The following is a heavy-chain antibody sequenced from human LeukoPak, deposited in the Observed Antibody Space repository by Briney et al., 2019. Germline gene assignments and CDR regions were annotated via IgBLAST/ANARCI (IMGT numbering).Heavy chain of an antibody. D-gene: IGHD6-13*01. CDR1: GFTFSSYS. Sequence: GGSLRLSCADSGFTFSSYSMNWVRQAPGKGREWVSCISSSSDYIYYADSVKGRFTISRDNAKNSLYLQMNSLRAEDTAMYYCARVEEAAAFNPWGQGTLVTVSS. CDR2: ISSSSDYI. V-gene: IGHV3-21*01. J-gene: IGHJ5*02. CDR3: ARVEEAAAFNP.